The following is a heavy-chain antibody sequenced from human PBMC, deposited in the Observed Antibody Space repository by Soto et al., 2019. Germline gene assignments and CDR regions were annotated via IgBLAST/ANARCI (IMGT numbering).Heavy chain of an antibody. CDR3: ARGRYYGSGSYYRHYYYYGMDV. Sequence: PSETLSLTCAVCGGSIXSSSYYWGWIRQPPGKGLEWIGSIYYSGSTYYNPSLKSRVTISVDTSKNQFSLKLSSVTAADTAVYYCARGRYYGSGSYYRHYYYYGMDVWGQGTTVTVSS. CDR2: IYYSGST. J-gene: IGHJ6*02. D-gene: IGHD3-10*01. CDR1: GGSIXSSSYY. V-gene: IGHV4-39*07.